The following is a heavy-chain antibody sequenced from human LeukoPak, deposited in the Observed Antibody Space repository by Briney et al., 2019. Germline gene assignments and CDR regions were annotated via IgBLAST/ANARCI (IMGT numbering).Heavy chain of an antibody. V-gene: IGHV1-46*01. D-gene: IGHD6-13*01. CDR2: INPSGGST. Sequence: PGASVKVSCKASGYTFTSYYMHWVRQAPGQGLEWMGIINPSGGSTSYAQKFQGRVTMTRDTSTSTVYMELSSLRSEDTAVYYCARGYSSSWRAPYAFDIWGQGTMVTVSS. CDR3: ARGYSSSWRAPYAFDI. CDR1: GYTFTSYY. J-gene: IGHJ3*02.